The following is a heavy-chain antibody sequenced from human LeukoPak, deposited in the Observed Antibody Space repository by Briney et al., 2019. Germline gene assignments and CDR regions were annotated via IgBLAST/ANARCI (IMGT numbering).Heavy chain of an antibody. V-gene: IGHV1-2*02. CDR3: ARDYVGSSWFYYYYYMDV. Sequence: ASVKVSCKASGYIFTGYYMHWVRQAPGQGLEWMGWINPNSGGTNYAQKFQGRVTMTRDTSISTAYMELSRLRSDDTAVYYCARDYVGSSWFYYYYYMDVWGKGTTVTVSS. J-gene: IGHJ6*03. CDR1: GYIFTGYY. CDR2: INPNSGGT. D-gene: IGHD6-13*01.